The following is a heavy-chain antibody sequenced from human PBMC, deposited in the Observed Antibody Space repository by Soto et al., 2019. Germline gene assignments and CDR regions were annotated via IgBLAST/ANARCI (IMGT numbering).Heavy chain of an antibody. J-gene: IGHJ4*02. Sequence: GSLRLSCAASGFTFSSYGMHWVRQALGKGLEWVAIISYDGSNKYYADSVKGRFTISRDNSKNTLYLQMNSLRAEDTAVYYCAKDRGYYDNSGYSLGYYFDYWGQGALVTSPQ. CDR2: ISYDGSNK. D-gene: IGHD3-22*01. CDR3: AKDRGYYDNSGYSLGYYFDY. V-gene: IGHV3-30*18. CDR1: GFTFSSYG.